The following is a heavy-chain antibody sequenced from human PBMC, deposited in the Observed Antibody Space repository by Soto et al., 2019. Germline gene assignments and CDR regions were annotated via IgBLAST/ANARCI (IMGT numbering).Heavy chain of an antibody. J-gene: IGHJ4*02. CDR1: GGSISSGGYY. V-gene: IGHV4-31*03. CDR2: IYYSGST. D-gene: IGHD3-16*02. CDR3: ARAGYIWGSYRYLDY. Sequence: SETLSLTCTVSGGSISSGGYYWRWIRQHPGKGLEWIGYIYYSGSTYYNPSLKSRVTISVDTSKNQFSLKLSSVTAADTAVYYCARAGYIWGSYRYLDYWGQGTLVTVSS.